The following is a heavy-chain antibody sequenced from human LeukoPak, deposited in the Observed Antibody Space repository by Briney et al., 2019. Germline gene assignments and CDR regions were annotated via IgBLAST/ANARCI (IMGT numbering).Heavy chain of an antibody. CDR3: AKAGIKARNYFDY. CDR2: ISSSGSTI. V-gene: IGHV3-11*01. D-gene: IGHD3-16*01. J-gene: IGHJ4*02. CDR1: GFTFSDNY. Sequence: GSLRLSCAASGFTFSDNYMSWIRQAPGKGLEWVSYISSSGSTIYYADSVKGRFTISRDNSKNTLYLQMNSLRAEDTAVYYCAKAGIKARNYFDYWGQGTLVTVSP.